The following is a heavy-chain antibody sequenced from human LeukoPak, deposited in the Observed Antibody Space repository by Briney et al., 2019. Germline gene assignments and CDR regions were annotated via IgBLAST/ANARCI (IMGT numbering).Heavy chain of an antibody. Sequence: ASVKVSCKASGYTFTSYGISWVRQAPGQGLEWMGWISAYNGNTNYAQKLQGRVTMTTDTSTSTAYMELRSLRSDDTAVYYCARARIAAAGTASYCYGMDVWGQGTTVTVSS. D-gene: IGHD6-13*01. J-gene: IGHJ6*02. CDR3: ARARIAAAGTASYCYGMDV. CDR1: GYTFTSYG. V-gene: IGHV1-18*01. CDR2: ISAYNGNT.